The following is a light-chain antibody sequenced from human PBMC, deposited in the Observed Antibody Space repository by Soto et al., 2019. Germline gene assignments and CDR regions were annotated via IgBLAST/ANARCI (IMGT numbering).Light chain of an antibody. CDR1: SSDIVGYNY. J-gene: IGLJ1*01. V-gene: IGLV2-14*01. CDR3: SSYTSSRYV. CDR2: DVS. Sequence: QSVLTQPSSVSGAPGQSITISCTGTSSDIVGYNYVSWYQQHPGKAPKLMIYDVSNRPSGVSNRFSGSKSGNTASLTISGLQAEDEADYYCSSYTSSRYVFGTGTKVTVL.